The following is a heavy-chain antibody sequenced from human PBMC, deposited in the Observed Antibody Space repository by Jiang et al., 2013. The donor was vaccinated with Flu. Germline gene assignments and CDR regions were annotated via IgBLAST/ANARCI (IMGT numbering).Heavy chain of an antibody. CDR3: AKGEAVPIEKVGDYYYYGMDV. D-gene: IGHD2-2*01. V-gene: IGHV3-30*04. CDR2: ILYDGSNE. CDR1: GFTFRSHV. Sequence: VQLVESGGGVVQPGRSLRLSCAATGFTFRSHVMHWVRQAPGKGLEWVALILYDGSNEYYADSVKDRFTISRDNSRNTVYLQMNSLGADDTAVYYCAKGEAVPIEKVGDYYYYGMDVWGQGTTVTVSS. J-gene: IGHJ6*02.